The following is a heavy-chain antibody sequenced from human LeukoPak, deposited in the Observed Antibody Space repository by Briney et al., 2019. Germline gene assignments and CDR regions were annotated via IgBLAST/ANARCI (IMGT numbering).Heavy chain of an antibody. Sequence: PGRSLRLSCAASGFAFSTYGMHWVRQAPGKGLEWVAYIWYDGGKTYYADSVKGRFTISRDDPENTLYLQVNSLRAEDTALYYCARQAYSSGRYFPFDYWGQGTLVTVSS. J-gene: IGHJ4*02. V-gene: IGHV3-33*01. CDR2: IWYDGGKT. CDR3: ARQAYSSGRYFPFDY. CDR1: GFAFSTYG. D-gene: IGHD3-22*01.